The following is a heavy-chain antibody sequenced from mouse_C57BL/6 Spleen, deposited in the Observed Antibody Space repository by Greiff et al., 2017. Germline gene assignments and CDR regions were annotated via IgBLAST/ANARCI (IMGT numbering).Heavy chain of an antibody. Sequence: VQLQQSGPELVKPGASVKIPCKASGYAFSSSWMNWVKQRPGKGLEWIGRIYPGDGDTNYNGKFKGKATLTADKSSSTAYMQLSSLTSEDSAVYFCARGGYDWFAYWGQGTLVTVSA. CDR3: ARGGYDWFAY. D-gene: IGHD2-2*01. J-gene: IGHJ3*01. V-gene: IGHV1-82*01. CDR2: IYPGDGDT. CDR1: GYAFSSSW.